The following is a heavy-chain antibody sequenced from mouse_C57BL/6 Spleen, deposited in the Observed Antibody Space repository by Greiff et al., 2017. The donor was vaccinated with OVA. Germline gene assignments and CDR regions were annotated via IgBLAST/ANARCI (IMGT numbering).Heavy chain of an antibody. V-gene: IGHV1-64*01. D-gene: IGHD1-1*01. CDR1: GYTFTSYW. CDR3: ARQLPHYYAMDY. Sequence: QVQLQQPGAELVKPGASVKLSCKASGYTFTSYWMHWVKQRPGQGLEWIGMIHPNSGSTNYNEKFKSKATLTVDESSSTAYMQLSSLTSEDSAVYYCARQLPHYYAMDYWGQGTSVTVSS. J-gene: IGHJ4*01. CDR2: IHPNSGST.